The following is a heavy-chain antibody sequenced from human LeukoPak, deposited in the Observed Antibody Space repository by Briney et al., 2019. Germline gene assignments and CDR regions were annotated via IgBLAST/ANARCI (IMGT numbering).Heavy chain of an antibody. CDR3: ARTLVDYVWGSYRYTGFDY. CDR2: IYWDDDK. D-gene: IGHD3-16*02. Sequence: SAPTLVKPTQTLTLTCTFSGFSLSTSGVGVGWIPQPRGKALEWLAVIYWDDDKRYSPSLKSRLTITKDTSKNQVVLTMTNMDPVDTATYYCARTLVDYVWGSYRYTGFDYWGQGTLVTVSS. CDR1: GFSLSTSGVG. V-gene: IGHV2-5*02. J-gene: IGHJ4*02.